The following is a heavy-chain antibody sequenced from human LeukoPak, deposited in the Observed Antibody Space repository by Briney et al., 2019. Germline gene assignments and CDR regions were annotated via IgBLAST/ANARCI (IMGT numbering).Heavy chain of an antibody. CDR2: IWYDGSNK. CDR3: AKFRYYYDSSGSGIDY. D-gene: IGHD3-22*01. J-gene: IGHJ4*02. Sequence: PGRSLRLSCAASGFTFSSYGMHWVRQAPGKGLEWVAVIWYDGSNKYYADSVKGRFTISRDNSKNTLYLQMNSLRAEDTAVYYCAKFRYYYDSSGSGIDYWGQGTLVTLPS. V-gene: IGHV3-33*06. CDR1: GFTFSSYG.